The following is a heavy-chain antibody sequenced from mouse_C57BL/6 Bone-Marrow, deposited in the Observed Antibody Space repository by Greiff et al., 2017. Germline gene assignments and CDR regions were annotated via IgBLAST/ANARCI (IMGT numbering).Heavy chain of an antibody. CDR1: GYTFTSYW. V-gene: IGHV1-59*01. Sequence: QVQLQQPGAELVRPGTSVKLSCKASGYTFTSYWMHWVKQRPGQGLEWIGVIDPSDSYTNYNQKFKGKATLTVDTSSSTAYMQLSSLTSEDSAVYYCARPHYYGSGLYFDVWGTGTTVTVSS. CDR2: IDPSDSYT. J-gene: IGHJ1*03. D-gene: IGHD1-1*01. CDR3: ARPHYYGSGLYFDV.